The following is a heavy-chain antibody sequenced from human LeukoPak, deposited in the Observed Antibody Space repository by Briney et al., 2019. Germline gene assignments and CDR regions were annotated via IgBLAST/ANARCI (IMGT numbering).Heavy chain of an antibody. CDR1: GYTFTDHY. CDR3: ARSAAGWAVTGSGSDMDV. Sequence: ASVKVSCKASGYTFTDHYMHWVRQAPGQGLEWMGWINPNSGDTSYAQKFRGRVTMTRDTSISTAYMELSRLRSDDTAVYYCARSAAGWAVTGSGSDMDVWGKGTTVTISS. V-gene: IGHV1-2*02. CDR2: INPNSGDT. D-gene: IGHD6-19*01. J-gene: IGHJ6*03.